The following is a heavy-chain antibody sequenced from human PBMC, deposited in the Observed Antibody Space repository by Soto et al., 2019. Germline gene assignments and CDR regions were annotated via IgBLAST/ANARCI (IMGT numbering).Heavy chain of an antibody. CDR2: INHSGST. CDR3: ARGPRITIFGVVIISGRWFDP. Sequence: SETLSLTCAVYGGSFSGYYWSWIRQPPGKGLEWIGEINHSGSTNYNPSLKSRVTISVDTSKNQFSLKLSSVTAADTAVYYCARGPRITIFGVVIISGRWFDPWGQGTLVTVSS. D-gene: IGHD3-3*01. CDR1: GGSFSGYY. J-gene: IGHJ5*02. V-gene: IGHV4-34*01.